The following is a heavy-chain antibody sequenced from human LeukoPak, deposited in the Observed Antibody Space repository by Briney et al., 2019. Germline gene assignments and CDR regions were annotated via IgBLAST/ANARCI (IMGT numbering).Heavy chain of an antibody. CDR2: IRYDGSNK. D-gene: IGHD1-26*01. Sequence: GGSLRLSCAASGFTFSSYGMHWVRQAPGKGLEWVAFIRYDGSNKYYADSVKGRFTISRDNSKNTLYLQMNSLRAEDTAVYYCAKDRYSGSYYYYYYMDVWGKGTTVTVSS. CDR1: GFTFSSYG. CDR3: AKDRYSGSYYYYYYMDV. J-gene: IGHJ6*03. V-gene: IGHV3-30*02.